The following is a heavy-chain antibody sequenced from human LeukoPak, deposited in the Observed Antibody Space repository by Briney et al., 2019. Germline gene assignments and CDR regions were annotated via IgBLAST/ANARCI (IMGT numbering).Heavy chain of an antibody. J-gene: IGHJ6*03. V-gene: IGHV3-23*01. CDR3: AKVGLEFHYDYDMDV. CDR2: IADNGAT. CDR1: GFTSSRSA. Sequence: GGSLRLSCEASGFTSSRSAMTWVRQAPGKGLEWVSGIADNGATYYADSVKGRFIISRDNSKNTLYLQMDSLRAEDTALYFCAKVGLEFHYDYDMDVWGKGTTVAVSS. D-gene: IGHD3-16*01.